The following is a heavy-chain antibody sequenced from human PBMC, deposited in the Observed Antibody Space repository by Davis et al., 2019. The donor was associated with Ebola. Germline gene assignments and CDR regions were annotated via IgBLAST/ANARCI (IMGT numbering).Heavy chain of an antibody. Sequence: PSETLSLTCAVYGGSFSGYYWSWIRQPAGKGLEWIGRIYTSGSTNYNPSLKSRVTMSVDTSKNQFSLKLSPVTAADTAVYYCARGRGAAGTFYWFDPWGQGTLVTVSS. D-gene: IGHD6-13*01. J-gene: IGHJ5*02. CDR2: IYTSGST. CDR1: GGSFSGYY. CDR3: ARGRGAAGTFYWFDP. V-gene: IGHV4-59*10.